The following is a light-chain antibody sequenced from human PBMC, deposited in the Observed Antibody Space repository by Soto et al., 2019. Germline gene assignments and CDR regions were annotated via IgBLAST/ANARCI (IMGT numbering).Light chain of an antibody. CDR2: DAS. V-gene: IGKV1-5*01. J-gene: IGKJ2*01. Sequence: DIEMTQSPSTLSASVGDRVTITCRASQSISSWLAWYQQKPGKAPKLLIYDASSLESGVPSRFSSSGSGTEFTLTISSLQPEDFAPYYCQQYNSYSYTFGQGTKLEIK. CDR3: QQYNSYSYT. CDR1: QSISSW.